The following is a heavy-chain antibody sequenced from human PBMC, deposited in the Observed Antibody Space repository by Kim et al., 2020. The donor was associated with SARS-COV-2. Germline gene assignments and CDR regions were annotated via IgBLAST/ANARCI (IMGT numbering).Heavy chain of an antibody. J-gene: IGHJ6*02. D-gene: IGHD3-10*01. CDR3: AKGLGFTMVRGSSYGMDV. V-gene: IGHV3-23*01. Sequence: KGRFPISRENSKHTLYLQMNSLRAEDTAVYYCAKGLGFTMVRGSSYGMDVWGQGTTVTVSS.